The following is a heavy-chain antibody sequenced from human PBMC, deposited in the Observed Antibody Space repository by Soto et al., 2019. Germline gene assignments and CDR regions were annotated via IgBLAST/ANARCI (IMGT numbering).Heavy chain of an antibody. CDR1: GYTFTDNV. CDR3: ARASTSGNFWHFY. V-gene: IGHV1-18*01. CDR2: ISCYNGDT. J-gene: IGHJ4*02. D-gene: IGHD3-3*01. Sequence: QVQLVQSGAEVKKPGASVKVSCKASGYTFTDNVITWVRQAPGQGLEWMGWISCYNGDTKYAQKLQGRVSMTTDTSTSTAFMELTDLRADDTAVYFCARASTSGNFWHFYWGQGTLVTVSS.